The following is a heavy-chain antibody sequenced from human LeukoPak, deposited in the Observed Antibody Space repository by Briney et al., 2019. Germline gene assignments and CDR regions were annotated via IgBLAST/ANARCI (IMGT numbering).Heavy chain of an antibody. CDR3: AREIRIFYYNTFGSPDY. V-gene: IGHV1-46*01. D-gene: IGHD2-8*01. J-gene: IGHJ4*02. CDR1: GYTFTSYY. Sequence: WASVKVSCKASGYTFTSYYMHWVRQAPGQGLEWMGVINPSRGSTNYAQKFQGRVTMTRDMSTSTVYMELSSLRSEDTAVYYCAREIRIFYYNTFGSPDYWGQGTLVTVSS. CDR2: INPSRGST.